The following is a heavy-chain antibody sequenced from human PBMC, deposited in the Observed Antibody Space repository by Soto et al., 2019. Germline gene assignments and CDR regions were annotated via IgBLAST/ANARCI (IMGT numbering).Heavy chain of an antibody. CDR1: GFSFSAYY. CDR2: ISSSGSST. CDR3: ARESPAGVDV. J-gene: IGHJ6*02. Sequence: QMQLVESGGGLVKPGGSLRLSCEASGFSFSAYYMNWIRQAPGKGPEWLSYISSSGSSTYYSDSVKGRFIISRDNAKNSLFLQMNSLRVEDTAIYYCARESPAGVDVWGQGTTVTVSS. V-gene: IGHV3-11*01.